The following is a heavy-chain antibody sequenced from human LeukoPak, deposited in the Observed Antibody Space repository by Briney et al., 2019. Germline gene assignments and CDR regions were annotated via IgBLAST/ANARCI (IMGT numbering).Heavy chain of an antibody. V-gene: IGHV4-59*01. CDR1: GGSISSYY. CDR2: IYYSGST. J-gene: IGHJ3*02. CDR3: ARVPPDFLGAFDI. D-gene: IGHD3-3*01. Sequence: SETLSLTCTVSGGSISSYYWSWIRQPPGKGLEWIGYIYYSGSTNYNPSLKSRVTISVDTSKNQFSLKLSSVTAADTAVYYCARVPPDFLGAFDIWGQGTMVTVSS.